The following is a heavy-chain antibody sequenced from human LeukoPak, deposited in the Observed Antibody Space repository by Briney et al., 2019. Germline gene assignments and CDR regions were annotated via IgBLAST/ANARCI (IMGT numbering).Heavy chain of an antibody. CDR3: AKDRITMIVVAYYFDY. CDR2: ISDSVDST. CDR1: GFTFSSYA. J-gene: IGHJ4*02. V-gene: IGHV3-23*01. Sequence: GGSLRLSCAASGFTFSSYAMSWVRQAPGKGLEWVSTISDSVDSTYYADSVKGRFTISRDNSKNTLYLQMNSLRAEDTAVYYCAKDRITMIVVAYYFDYWGQGTLVTVSS. D-gene: IGHD3-22*01.